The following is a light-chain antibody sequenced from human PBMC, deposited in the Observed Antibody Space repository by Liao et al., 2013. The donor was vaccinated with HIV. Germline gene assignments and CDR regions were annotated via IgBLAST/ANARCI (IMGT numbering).Light chain of an antibody. Sequence: SYVLTQPPSVSVAPGETARLTCGGDDIGDRSVHWYQQKPGQSPVLLIYDDTKRPSGIPGRFSGSNSGNTATLTISGAQPIDEADYYCQAWDANTAYVFGSGTKVTVL. CDR1: DIGDRS. CDR2: DDT. CDR3: QAWDANTAYV. V-gene: IGLV3-21*01. J-gene: IGLJ1*01.